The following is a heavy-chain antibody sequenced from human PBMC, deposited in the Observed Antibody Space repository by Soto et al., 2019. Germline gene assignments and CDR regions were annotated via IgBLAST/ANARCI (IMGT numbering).Heavy chain of an antibody. D-gene: IGHD2-15*01. J-gene: IGHJ6*02. CDR1: GFSFSSYG. Sequence: QEQLVESGGGVDQPGRSLRLSCAASGFSFSSYGMHWVRQAPGKGLEWVAVIWYDGSNKKYADSVKGRFTISRDNSKNTLDLQMNSLRAEDTAVYYCARDCSGGICWLRGMDVWGQGTTVTVS. CDR2: IWYDGSNK. V-gene: IGHV3-33*01. CDR3: ARDCSGGICWLRGMDV.